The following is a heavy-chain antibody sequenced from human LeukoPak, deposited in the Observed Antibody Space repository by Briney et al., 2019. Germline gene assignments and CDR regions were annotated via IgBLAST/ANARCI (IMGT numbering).Heavy chain of an antibody. CDR2: IKQDGSEK. Sequence: GGSLRLSCAASGFTFSSSWMTWVRQAPGKGLEWVANIKQDGSEKFYVYSVKGRFTISRDNAKNSLYLQMNSLRAEDTAVYYCARSIGNCLSEVCYYYNGMDVWGQGTTVTVCS. D-gene: IGHD2-15*01. CDR1: GFTFSSSW. V-gene: IGHV3-7*01. CDR3: ARSIGNCLSEVCYYYNGMDV. J-gene: IGHJ6*01.